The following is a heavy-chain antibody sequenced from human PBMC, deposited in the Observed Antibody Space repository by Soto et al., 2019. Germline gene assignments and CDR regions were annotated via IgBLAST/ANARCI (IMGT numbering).Heavy chain of an antibody. CDR3: ARDERGDSYRRNWFDP. Sequence: QVQLVQSGAEVKKPGSSVKVSCKASGGTFSSYAISWVRQAPGQGLEWMGGIIPIFSRSNYAQKFQGRVTITADESTNTMYMELSSLIPEDTAVYYCARDERGDSYRRNWFDPWGQGPLVTVSS. D-gene: IGHD5-18*01. CDR1: GGTFSSYA. CDR2: IIPIFSRS. J-gene: IGHJ5*02. V-gene: IGHV1-69*12.